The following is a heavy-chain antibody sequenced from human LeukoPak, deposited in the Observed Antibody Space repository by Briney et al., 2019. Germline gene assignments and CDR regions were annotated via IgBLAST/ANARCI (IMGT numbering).Heavy chain of an antibody. CDR1: GFIFGGFD. J-gene: IGHJ4*02. CDR2: IGTSVNAI. Sequence: GGSLRLSCAASGFIFGGFDMNWVRQAPGKGLEWIAHIGTSVNAIYYADSVKGRFTISRDNARNSLYLQMDRLRVEDTAVYYCARDSVWFGELLNWGQGALVTVSS. CDR3: ARDSVWFGELLN. D-gene: IGHD3-10*01. V-gene: IGHV3-48*03.